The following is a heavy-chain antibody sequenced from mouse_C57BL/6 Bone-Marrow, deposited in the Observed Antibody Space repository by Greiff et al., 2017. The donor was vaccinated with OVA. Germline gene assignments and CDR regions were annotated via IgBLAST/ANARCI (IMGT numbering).Heavy chain of an antibody. D-gene: IGHD1-1*01. V-gene: IGHV1-5*01. Sequence: EVQLQQSGTVLARPGASVKMSCKTSGYTFTSYWMHWVKQRPGQGLEWIGAIYPGNSDTSYNQKFKGKAKLTAVTSASTAYMELSSLTNEDSAVYYCTRGYYGSRDFDDWGQGTTLTVSS. CDR2: IYPGNSDT. CDR3: TRGYYGSRDFDD. J-gene: IGHJ2*01. CDR1: GYTFTSYW.